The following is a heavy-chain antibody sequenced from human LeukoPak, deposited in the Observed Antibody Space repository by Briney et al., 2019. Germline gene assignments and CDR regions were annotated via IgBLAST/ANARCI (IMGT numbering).Heavy chain of an antibody. CDR1: GGSISSSSYY. J-gene: IGHJ4*02. D-gene: IGHD6-13*01. CDR3: AIAAAGGGFGYDY. CDR2: IYYSGST. Sequence: ASETLSLTCTVSGGSISSSSYYWSWIRQPPGKGLEWIGYIYYSGSTNYNPSLKSRVTISVDTSKNQFSLKLSSVTAADTAVYYCAIAAAGGGFGYDYWGQGTLVTVSS. V-gene: IGHV4-61*01.